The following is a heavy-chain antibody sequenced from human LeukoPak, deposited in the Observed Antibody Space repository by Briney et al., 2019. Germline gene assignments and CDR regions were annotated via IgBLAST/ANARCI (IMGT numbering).Heavy chain of an antibody. D-gene: IGHD2-2*01. Sequence: SETLSLTCAVYGGSFSGYYWSWIRQPPGKGLEWIGEINHSGSTNYNPSLKSRVTISVDTSKNQFSLKLSSVTAADTAVYYCARGLEDIVVVPAARTDAFDIWGQGTMVTVSS. V-gene: IGHV4-34*01. CDR3: ARGLEDIVVVPAARTDAFDI. CDR1: GGSFSGYY. J-gene: IGHJ3*02. CDR2: INHSGST.